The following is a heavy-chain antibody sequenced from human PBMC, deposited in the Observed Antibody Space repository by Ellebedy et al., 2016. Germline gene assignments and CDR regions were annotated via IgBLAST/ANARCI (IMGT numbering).Heavy chain of an antibody. V-gene: IGHV3-23*01. Sequence: GESLKISXAASGFTFSSYAMSWVRQAPGKGLEWVSAISGSGGSTYYADSVKGRFTISRHNSKNTLYLQMNSLRAEDTAVYYCARSLSSGYYGTLYGYWGQGTLVTVSS. CDR2: ISGSGGST. D-gene: IGHD3-22*01. CDR1: GFTFSSYA. CDR3: ARSLSSGYYGTLYGY. J-gene: IGHJ4*02.